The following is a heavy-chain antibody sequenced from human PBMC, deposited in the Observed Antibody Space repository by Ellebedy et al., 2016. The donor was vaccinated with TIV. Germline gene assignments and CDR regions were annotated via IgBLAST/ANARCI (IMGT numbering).Heavy chain of an antibody. D-gene: IGHD3-22*01. CDR2: VGGAGNRA. J-gene: IGHJ5*02. CDR3: VKGGYREIYYHSTAYDR. V-gene: IGHV3-23*01. CDR1: GFTFSQYA. Sequence: GESLKISCAASGFTFSQYAMHWVRQAPGKGLEWVSTVGGAGNRAYYADSVKGRFTISRDIPKNTVNLQMDSLSAEDTDVYYCVKGGYREIYYHSTAYDRWGQGTLVTVSS.